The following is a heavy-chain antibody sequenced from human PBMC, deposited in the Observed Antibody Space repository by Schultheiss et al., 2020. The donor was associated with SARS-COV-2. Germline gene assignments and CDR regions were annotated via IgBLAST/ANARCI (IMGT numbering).Heavy chain of an antibody. CDR2: IIPIFGTA. V-gene: IGHV1-2*02. CDR1: GYTFTGYY. J-gene: IGHJ4*02. CDR3: ARDLAGGIVGATSGLDY. D-gene: IGHD1-26*01. Sequence: ASVKVSCKASGYTFTGYYMHWVRQAPGQGLEWMGGIIPIFGTANYAQKFQGRVTMTRNTSISTAYMELSSLRSEDTAVYYCARDLAGGIVGATSGLDYWGQGTLVTVSS.